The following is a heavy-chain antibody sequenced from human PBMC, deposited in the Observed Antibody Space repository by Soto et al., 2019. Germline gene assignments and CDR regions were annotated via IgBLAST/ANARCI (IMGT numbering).Heavy chain of an antibody. CDR1: GGSISSGGYY. D-gene: IGHD3-10*01. V-gene: IGHV4-31*03. J-gene: IGHJ6*02. CDR3: ARAYGSGYMDV. CDR2: IYYSGST. Sequence: QVQLQESGPGLVKPSQTLSLTCTVTGGSISSGGYYCSWIRQHPGKGLEWIGYIYYSGSTYYNPYLKSRVTISVDTSKNQFSLKLSSVTAADTAVYYCARAYGSGYMDVWGQGTTVTVSS.